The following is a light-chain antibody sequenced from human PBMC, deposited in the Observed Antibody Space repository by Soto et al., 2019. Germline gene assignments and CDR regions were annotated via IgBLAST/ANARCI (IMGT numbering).Light chain of an antibody. CDR3: AAWDASLSAWV. V-gene: IGLV1-47*02. CDR2: SNN. CDR1: TSNIGTNY. Sequence: QAVLTQPPSASGTPGQRVTISCSGSTSNIGTNYAFWYQHLPGTAPKVLIYSNNQRPSGVADRFSGSTSGTSASLAISGLRSEDEADYFCAAWDASLSAWVFGGGTKLTVL. J-gene: IGLJ3*02.